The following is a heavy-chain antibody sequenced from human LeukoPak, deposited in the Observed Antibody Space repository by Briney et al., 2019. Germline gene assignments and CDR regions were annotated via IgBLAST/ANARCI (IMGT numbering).Heavy chain of an antibody. CDR1: GGSISSYY. Sequence: SETLSLTCTVSGGSISSYYWSWIRQPPGKGLEWIGYIYYSGSTNYKPSLKSRVTISVDTSKNQFSLKLSSVTAADTAVYYCAKDPYSSSLGAELYNWFDPWGQGTLVTVSS. CDR3: AKDPYSSSLGAELYNWFDP. J-gene: IGHJ5*02. CDR2: IYYSGST. D-gene: IGHD6-6*01. V-gene: IGHV4-59*01.